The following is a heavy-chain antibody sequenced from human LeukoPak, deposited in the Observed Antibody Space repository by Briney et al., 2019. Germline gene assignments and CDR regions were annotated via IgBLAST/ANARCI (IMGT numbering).Heavy chain of an antibody. CDR3: ARGRYCSSTSCPYYYYYGMDV. J-gene: IGHJ6*02. CDR1: GGSFSGYY. D-gene: IGHD2-2*01. V-gene: IGHV4-34*01. CDR2: INHSGST. Sequence: SETLSLTCAVYGGSFSGYYWSWIRQPPGKGLEWIGEINHSGSTNYNPSLKSRVTISRDTSKNQFSLKLSSVTAADTAVYYCARGRYCSSTSCPYYYYYGMDVWGQGTTVTVSS.